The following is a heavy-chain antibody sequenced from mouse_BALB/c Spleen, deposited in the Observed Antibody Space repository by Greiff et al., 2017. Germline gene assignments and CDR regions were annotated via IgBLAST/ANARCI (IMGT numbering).Heavy chain of an antibody. D-gene: IGHD1-1*01. CDR3: ARSPYYYGSSPH. CDR2: IYPGSGNT. J-gene: IGHJ3*01. Sequence: VQLQQSGAELARPGASVKLSCKASGYTFPDYYINWVKQRTGQGLEWIGEIYPGSGNTYYNEKFKGKATLTADKSSSTAYMQLSSLTSEDSAVYFCARSPYYYGSSPHWGQGTLVTVSA. V-gene: IGHV1-77*01. CDR1: GYTFPDYY.